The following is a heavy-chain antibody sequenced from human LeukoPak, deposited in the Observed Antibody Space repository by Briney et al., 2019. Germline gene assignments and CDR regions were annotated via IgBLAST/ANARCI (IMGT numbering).Heavy chain of an antibody. CDR3: ARHSGQQLVRPFDY. J-gene: IGHJ4*02. CDR1: GFTVSSNY. V-gene: IGHV3-53*01. CDR2: IYSGGST. D-gene: IGHD6-13*01. Sequence: GGSLRLSCAASGFTVSSNYMSWVRQAPGKGLEWVSVIYSGGSTYYADSVKGRFTISRDNSKNTLYLQMNSLRAEDTAVYYCARHSGQQLVRPFDYWGQGTLVTVSS.